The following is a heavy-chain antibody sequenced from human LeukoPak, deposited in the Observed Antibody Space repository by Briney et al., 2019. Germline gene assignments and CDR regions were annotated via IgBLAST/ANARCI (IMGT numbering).Heavy chain of an antibody. CDR2: VTGRGGST. Sequence: PGASLRLSCVASGFTFSNYAMSWVRQAPGKGLEWVSAVTGRGGSTYYADSVKGRFTISRDNSRNTLFLQMNSLRAEDTAIYYCAKWGDFDILTGYYVSDFWGQGTLVTVSS. CDR1: GFTFSNYA. V-gene: IGHV3-23*01. D-gene: IGHD3-9*01. CDR3: AKWGDFDILTGYYVSDF. J-gene: IGHJ4*02.